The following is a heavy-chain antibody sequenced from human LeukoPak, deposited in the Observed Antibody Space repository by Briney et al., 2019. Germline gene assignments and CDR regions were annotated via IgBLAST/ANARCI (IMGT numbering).Heavy chain of an antibody. Sequence: PGGSLRLSCAASGFTFSSYAMSWVRQAPGKGLEWVSAIRDSGGSTYYADSVKGRFTISRDNSKNTLYLQMNSLRAEDTAVYYCPSLAVAGPRAGGYWGQGTLLTVSS. CDR1: GFTFSSYA. J-gene: IGHJ4*02. CDR3: PSLAVAGPRAGGY. V-gene: IGHV3-23*01. CDR2: IRDSGGST. D-gene: IGHD6-19*01.